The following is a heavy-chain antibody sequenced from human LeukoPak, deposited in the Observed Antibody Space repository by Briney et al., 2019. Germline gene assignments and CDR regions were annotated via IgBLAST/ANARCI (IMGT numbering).Heavy chain of an antibody. Sequence: SETLSLTCAVYGGSFSGYYWSWIRQPPGKGLEWIGEINHSGSTNYNPSLKSRVTISVGTSKNQFSLKLSSVTAADTAVYYCARGVVGATKNFDYWGQGTLVTVSS. V-gene: IGHV4-34*01. CDR1: GGSFSGYY. CDR3: ARGVVGATKNFDY. D-gene: IGHD1-26*01. CDR2: INHSGST. J-gene: IGHJ4*02.